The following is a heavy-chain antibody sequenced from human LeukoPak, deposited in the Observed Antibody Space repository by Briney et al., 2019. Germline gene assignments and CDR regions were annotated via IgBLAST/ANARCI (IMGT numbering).Heavy chain of an antibody. V-gene: IGHV7-4-1*02. J-gene: IGHJ4*02. Sequence: ASVKVFCKASGYNFTGYYMHWVRQAPGQGLEWMGWINTNTGNPTYAQGFTGRFVFSLDTSVSTAYLQISSLKAEDTAVYYCAREWVAAADLKSYYFDYWGQGTLVTVSS. CDR1: GYNFTGYY. CDR2: INTNTGNP. D-gene: IGHD6-13*01. CDR3: AREWVAAADLKSYYFDY.